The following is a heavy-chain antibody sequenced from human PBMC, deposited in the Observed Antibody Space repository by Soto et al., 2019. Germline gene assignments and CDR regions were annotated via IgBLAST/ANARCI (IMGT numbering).Heavy chain of an antibody. D-gene: IGHD6-19*01. CDR1: GGCFSGYD. CDR2: INHSGST. CDR3: ARDRIAVARAGADYGMDV. J-gene: IGHJ6*02. Sequence: SGTLSLTCAVYGGCFSGYDWSWIRQPPGKGLEWIGEINHSGSTNYNPSLKSRVTISVDTSKNQFYLKLSSVTAADTAVYYCARDRIAVARAGADYGMDVWGQGTTVTVSS. V-gene: IGHV4-34*01.